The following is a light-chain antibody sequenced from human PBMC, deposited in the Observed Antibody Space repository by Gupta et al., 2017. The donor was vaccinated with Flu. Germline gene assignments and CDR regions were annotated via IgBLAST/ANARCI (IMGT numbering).Light chain of an antibody. Sequence: EIVLTQSPGTLSLSPGERATLSCRASQSVSSSYLAWYQQKPGQAPRPLIYGASSRATGIPDRFSGSGSGTDFTFTISRLEPEDFAVYYCQQYGSSPLTFGGGTKVEI. CDR3: QQYGSSPLT. CDR2: GAS. J-gene: IGKJ4*01. CDR1: QSVSSSY. V-gene: IGKV3-20*01.